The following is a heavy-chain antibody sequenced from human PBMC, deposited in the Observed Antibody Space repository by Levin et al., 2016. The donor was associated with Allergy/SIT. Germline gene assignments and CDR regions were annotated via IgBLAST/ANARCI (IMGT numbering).Heavy chain of an antibody. V-gene: IGHV1-46*01. D-gene: IGHD4/OR15-4a*01. J-gene: IGHJ4*02. Sequence: ASVKVSCKASGYTFTSYYLHWVRQAPGQGLEWMARIHPGPGNTIYTEKLEGRVTVTRDTSTNTVYMELSSLRSEDTAVYYCARDSDRDSSYGPNPDDYFEYWGQGNLVTVSS. CDR2: IHPGPGNT. CDR3: ARDSDRDSSYGPNPDDYFEY. CDR1: GYTFTSYY.